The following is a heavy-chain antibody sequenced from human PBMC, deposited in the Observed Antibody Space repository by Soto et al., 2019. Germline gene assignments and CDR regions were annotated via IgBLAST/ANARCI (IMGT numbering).Heavy chain of an antibody. V-gene: IGHV4-31*03. CDR3: ATMVRGATHWFDP. Sequence: SETLSLTCTVSGGSISSGGYYWSWIRQHPGKGLEWIGYIYYSGSTYYNPSLKSRVTISVDTSKNQFSLKLSSVTAADTAVYYCATMVRGATHWFDPWGQGTLVTVSS. D-gene: IGHD3-10*01. CDR1: GGSISSGGYY. J-gene: IGHJ5*02. CDR2: IYYSGST.